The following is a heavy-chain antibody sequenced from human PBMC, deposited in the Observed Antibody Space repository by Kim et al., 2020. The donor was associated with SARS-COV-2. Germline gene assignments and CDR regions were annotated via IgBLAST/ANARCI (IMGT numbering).Heavy chain of an antibody. CDR3: EISYDSSGYYVDY. V-gene: IGHV4-34*01. CDR2: INHSGST. Sequence: SETLSLTCAVYGGSFSGYYWSWIRQPPGKGLEWIGEINHSGSTNYNPSLKSRVTISVDTSKNQFSLKLSSVTAADTAVYYCEISYDSSGYYVDYWGQGTLVTVSS. D-gene: IGHD3-22*01. J-gene: IGHJ4*02. CDR1: GGSFSGYY.